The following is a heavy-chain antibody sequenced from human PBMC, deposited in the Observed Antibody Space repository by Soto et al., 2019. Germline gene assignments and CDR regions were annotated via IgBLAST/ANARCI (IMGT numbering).Heavy chain of an antibody. V-gene: IGHV3-74*01. J-gene: IGHJ4*02. CDR2: ISTDGSVT. CDR1: GLTFSSYW. D-gene: IGHD6-19*01. Sequence: EVQLVESGGGLVQPGGSLRLSCAASGLTFSSYWMHWVRQAPGKGLVWVSRISTDGSVTTYADSVKGRFTISRDNAKNTLYLQMNILRTEDTAVYCCARAPYSSGWWGFDYGGQGTMVTVSS. CDR3: ARAPYSSGWWGFDY.